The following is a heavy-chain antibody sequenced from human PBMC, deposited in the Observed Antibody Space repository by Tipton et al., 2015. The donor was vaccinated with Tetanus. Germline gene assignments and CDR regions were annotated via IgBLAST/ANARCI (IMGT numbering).Heavy chain of an antibody. J-gene: IGHJ5*02. CDR1: GYTFTSYY. D-gene: IGHD2-2*02. Sequence: QVQLVQSGAEVKKPGASVKVSCKASGYTFTSYYMHWVRQAPGQGLEWMGIINPSGGSTSYAQKFQGRVTMTRDTSTSTVYMELSSLRSEDTAVYYCAREDVVVVPAAIPRDPRFDPWGQGTLVTVSS. CDR2: INPSGGST. V-gene: IGHV1-46*01. CDR3: AREDVVVVPAAIPRDPRFDP.